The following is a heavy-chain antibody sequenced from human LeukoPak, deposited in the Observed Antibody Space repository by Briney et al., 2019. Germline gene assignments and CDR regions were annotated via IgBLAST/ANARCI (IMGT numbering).Heavy chain of an antibody. D-gene: IGHD2-21*01. V-gene: IGHV3-64*04. Sequence: SGGSLRLSCSASGFTFSSYAMHWVRQAPGKGLEYVSAISSNGVSTYYADSVKGRFTISRDNAKNSLYLQMNSLRAEDTAVYYCASRPPHGDFVVFDYWGQGTLVTVSS. J-gene: IGHJ4*02. CDR2: ISSNGVST. CDR3: ASRPPHGDFVVFDY. CDR1: GFTFSSYA.